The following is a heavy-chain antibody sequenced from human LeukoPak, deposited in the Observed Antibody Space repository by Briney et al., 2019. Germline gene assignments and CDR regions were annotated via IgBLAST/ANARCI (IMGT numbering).Heavy chain of an antibody. CDR2: ISAYSGDT. D-gene: IGHD3-22*01. V-gene: IGHV1-18*01. Sequence: ASVKVSCKASGYTFTSYGFTWVRQAPGQGLEWMGWISAYSGDTNYAQKFQGRVTMTTDTSTSTAYMEVRSLRSEDTAVYYCASGTYYYDSSGYYPFDYWGQGTLVTVSS. CDR3: ASGTYYYDSSGYYPFDY. J-gene: IGHJ4*02. CDR1: GYTFTSYG.